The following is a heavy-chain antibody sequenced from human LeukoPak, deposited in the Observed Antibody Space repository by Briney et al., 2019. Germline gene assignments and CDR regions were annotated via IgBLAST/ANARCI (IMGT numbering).Heavy chain of an antibody. D-gene: IGHD3-22*01. J-gene: IGHJ4*02. Sequence: PSGTLSLTCAVSGGSISSPNWWTWVRQPPGKGLEWIGEIYHTGNTSYSPSLKSRVTMSVDKSKNQFSLRLSSLTAADTAVYFCACYYNGGGYRLDYWGQGTLVTVSS. CDR1: GGSISSPNW. V-gene: IGHV4-4*02. CDR2: IYHTGNT. CDR3: ACYYNGGGYRLDY.